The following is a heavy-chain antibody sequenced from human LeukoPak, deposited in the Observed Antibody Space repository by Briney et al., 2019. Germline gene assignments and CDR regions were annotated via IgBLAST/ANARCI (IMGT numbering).Heavy chain of an antibody. D-gene: IGHD6-6*01. CDR2: IWYDGSTK. CDR3: ARERGSSYTFDY. Sequence: GGSLRLSCAASGFTFSSYGMRWVRQAPGKGLEWVAVIWYDGSTKYYADSVKGRFTISRENSKNTLYLQMNSLRAEDTAVYYCARERGSSYTFDYWGQGTLVTVSS. CDR1: GFTFSSYG. V-gene: IGHV3-33*01. J-gene: IGHJ4*02.